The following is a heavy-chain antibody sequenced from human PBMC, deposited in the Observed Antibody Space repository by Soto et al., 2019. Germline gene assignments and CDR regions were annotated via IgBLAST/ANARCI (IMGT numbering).Heavy chain of an antibody. CDR3: AKVQILQLENIFDY. D-gene: IGHD1-1*01. J-gene: IGHJ4*02. V-gene: IGHV1-24*01. CDR2: FDPEDGET. Sequence: ASVKGSSKVSGYTLTELSMHWVRQAPGKGLEWMGGFDPEDGETIYAQKFQGRVTMTEDTSTDTAYMELSSLRAEDTAVYYCAKVQILQLENIFDYWGQGTLVTVSS. CDR1: GYTLTELS.